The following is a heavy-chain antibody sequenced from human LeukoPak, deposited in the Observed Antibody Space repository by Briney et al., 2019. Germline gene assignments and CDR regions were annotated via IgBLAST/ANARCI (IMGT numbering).Heavy chain of an antibody. CDR3: ARRYDCRFYYYYGMDV. CDR1: GGSFSGYY. CDR2: INHSGST. J-gene: IGHJ6*02. Sequence: SSETLSLTCAVYGGSFSGYYWSWIRQPPGKGLEWIGEINHSGSTNYNPSLKSRVTISVDTSKNQFSLKLSSVTAADTAVYYCARRYDCRFYYYYGMDVWGQGTTVTVSS. D-gene: IGHD2-21*02. V-gene: IGHV4-34*01.